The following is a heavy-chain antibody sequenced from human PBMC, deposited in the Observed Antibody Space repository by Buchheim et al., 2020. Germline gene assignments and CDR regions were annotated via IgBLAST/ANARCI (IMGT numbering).Heavy chain of an antibody. CDR2: IYYSGST. CDR1: GGSVSSGSYY. CDR3: AGGYCSGGSCYAGPYNWFDP. Sequence: QVQLQESGPGLVKPSETLSLTCTVSGGSVSSGSYYWSWIRQPPGKGLEWIGYIYYSGSTNYHPSLKSRVTISVDTSKNQFSQKLSSVTAADTAVYYCAGGYCSGGSCYAGPYNWFDPWGQGTL. V-gene: IGHV4-61*01. J-gene: IGHJ5*02. D-gene: IGHD2-15*01.